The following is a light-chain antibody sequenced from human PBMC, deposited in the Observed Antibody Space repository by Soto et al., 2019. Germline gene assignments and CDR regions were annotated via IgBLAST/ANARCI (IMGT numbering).Light chain of an antibody. J-gene: IGLJ1*01. CDR2: DVS. CDR1: SSDVGGYNY. CDR3: SSYTSSSLPYV. Sequence: QSALTQPASVSGSPGQSITISSTGTSSDVGGYNYVSWYQQHPGKAPKLTIYDVSNRPSGVSNRFSGSKSGNTASLTISGLQAEDEADYYCSSYTSSSLPYVFGTGTKVTVL. V-gene: IGLV2-14*01.